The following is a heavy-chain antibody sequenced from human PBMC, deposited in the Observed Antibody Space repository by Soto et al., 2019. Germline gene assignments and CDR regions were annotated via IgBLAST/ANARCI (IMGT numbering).Heavy chain of an antibody. J-gene: IGHJ4*02. D-gene: IGHD2-2*02. V-gene: IGHV1-18*01. CDR2: ISAYNGNT. CDR1: GYTFTSYG. Sequence: ASVEVSCKASGYTFTSYGITWVRQAPGQGLEWMGWISAYNGNTNYAQKLQGRVTMTTDTSTSTAYMELRSLRSDDTAVYYCARRYCSSTSCYKEGNYYFDYWGQGTLVTVSS. CDR3: ARRYCSSTSCYKEGNYYFDY.